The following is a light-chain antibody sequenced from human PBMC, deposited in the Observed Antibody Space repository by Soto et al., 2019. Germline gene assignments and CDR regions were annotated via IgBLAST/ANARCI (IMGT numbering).Light chain of an antibody. CDR1: QDISNY. J-gene: IGKJ3*01. Sequence: DIQMTQSPSSLSASVGDRVTITCQASQDISNYLHWYQQKPGKAPKLLIYAASNLETGVPSRFSGSGSGTYFTFTISSLQPEDIGTYYCQQYDNLLFTFGPGTKVDIK. CDR3: QQYDNLLFT. V-gene: IGKV1-33*01. CDR2: AAS.